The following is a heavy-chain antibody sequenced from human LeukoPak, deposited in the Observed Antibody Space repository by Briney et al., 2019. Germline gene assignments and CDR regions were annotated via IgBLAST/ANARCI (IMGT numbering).Heavy chain of an antibody. CDR3: ARGRVIFGVLTKYNWFDP. D-gene: IGHD3-3*01. V-gene: IGHV4-38-2*02. Sequence: SETLSLTCTVSGYSITSAYYWGWIRQPPGKGLEWIGEINHSGSTNYNPSLKSRVTISVDTSKNQFSLKLSSVTAADTAVYYCARGRVIFGVLTKYNWFDPWGQGTLVTVSS. J-gene: IGHJ5*02. CDR1: GYSITSAYY. CDR2: INHSGST.